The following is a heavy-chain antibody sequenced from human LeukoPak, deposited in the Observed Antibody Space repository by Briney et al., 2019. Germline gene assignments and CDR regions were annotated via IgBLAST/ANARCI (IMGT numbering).Heavy chain of an antibody. CDR1: GFTFSSYA. V-gene: IGHV3-23*01. Sequence: PGGSLRLSCAASGFTFSSYAMSWVRQAPGKGLEWVSVISGSGGITYYADSVKGRFTISRDNSKNTLYLQMNSLRAEDTAVYYCARVSDYVWGSYRRGLDYWGQGTLVTVSS. CDR3: ARVSDYVWGSYRRGLDY. CDR2: ISGSGGIT. D-gene: IGHD3-16*02. J-gene: IGHJ4*02.